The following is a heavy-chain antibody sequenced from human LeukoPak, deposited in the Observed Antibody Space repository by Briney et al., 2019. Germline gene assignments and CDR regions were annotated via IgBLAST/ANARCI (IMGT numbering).Heavy chain of an antibody. D-gene: IGHD3-22*01. CDR2: IYHSGST. J-gene: IGHJ4*02. V-gene: IGHV4-4*02. CDR3: ARLGYYDSSGYYYWIVNY. Sequence: SGTLSLTCAVSGGSISSSNWWSWVRQPPGKGLEWIGEIYHSGSTNYNPSLKSRVTISVDKSKNQFSLKLSSVTAADTAVYYCARLGYYDSSGYYYWIVNYWGQGTLVTVSS. CDR1: GGSISSSNW.